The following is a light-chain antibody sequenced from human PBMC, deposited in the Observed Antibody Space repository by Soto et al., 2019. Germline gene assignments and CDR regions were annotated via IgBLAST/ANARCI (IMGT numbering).Light chain of an antibody. J-gene: IGKJ5*01. CDR3: HQRNK. CDR1: QFLSSY. Sequence: EIVMTQSPATLAVSPGERATLSCRASQFLSSYLAWYRQIPGQPPRLLIYDTSNRVTGIPARFSGSRSGTDFTLTISSLEPEDFAVYFCHQRNKFGQGTRLEI. CDR2: DTS. V-gene: IGKV3-11*01.